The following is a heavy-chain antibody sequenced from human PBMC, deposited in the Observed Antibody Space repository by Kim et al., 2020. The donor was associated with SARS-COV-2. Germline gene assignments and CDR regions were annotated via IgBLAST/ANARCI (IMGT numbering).Heavy chain of an antibody. CDR3: ARDGPLRYSTSRPPFDY. J-gene: IGHJ4*01. CDR2: ISTSSSSTI. D-gene: IGHD6-13*01. Sequence: GGSLRLSCAASGFTFSSYSMNWVRQAPGKGLEWISYISTSSSSTIYYADSVKGRFTISRDNAKNSLYLQMNSLRDEDTAVYYCARDGPLRYSTSRPPFDYWGHGTLVTVSS. CDR1: GFTFSSYS. V-gene: IGHV3-48*02.